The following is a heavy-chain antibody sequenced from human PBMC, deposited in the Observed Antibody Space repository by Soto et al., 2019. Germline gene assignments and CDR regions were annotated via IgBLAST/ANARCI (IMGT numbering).Heavy chain of an antibody. V-gene: IGHV3-74*01. Sequence: AGGSLRLSCAASGFTFSSYWMHWVRQAPGKGLVWVSRINSDGSSTSYADSVKGRFTISRDNAKNTLYLQMNSLRAEDTAVYYCARVLRCSSTSCSYGMDVWGQGTTVSVSS. D-gene: IGHD2-2*01. CDR1: GFTFSSYW. CDR2: INSDGSST. J-gene: IGHJ6*02. CDR3: ARVLRCSSTSCSYGMDV.